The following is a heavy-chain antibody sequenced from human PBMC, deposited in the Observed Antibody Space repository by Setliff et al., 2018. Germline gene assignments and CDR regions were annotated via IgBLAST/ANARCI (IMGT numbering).Heavy chain of an antibody. V-gene: IGHV1-46*01. CDR3: ARGGDAATGRKGVFEY. D-gene: IGHD6-13*01. J-gene: IGHJ4*02. CDR2: INIGGGST. Sequence: ASVKVSCKASGYTFARYYMYWVRQARGQGPEWMGIINIGGGSTTYADRFQGRVTMTSDTSTTTIYVELASLTSDDTAVYYCARGGDAATGRKGVFEYWGQGTLVTVSS. CDR1: GYTFARYY.